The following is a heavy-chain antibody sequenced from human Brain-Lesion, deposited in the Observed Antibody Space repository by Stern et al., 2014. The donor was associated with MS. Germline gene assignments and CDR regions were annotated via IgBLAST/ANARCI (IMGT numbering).Heavy chain of an antibody. J-gene: IGHJ4*02. CDR3: AKDRQLWTCFFDY. V-gene: IGHV3-30*18. Sequence: QVQLVESGGGVVYPGRPLRLSCAASGFTFSTFGMHWVRPAPGKGLEWVAFISYDGGDTSYADSLKGCFTISRDNSKNTLYLQLNSLRVEDTAVYHCAKDRQLWTCFFDYWGQGSLVTVSS. D-gene: IGHD2-21*01. CDR2: ISYDGGDT. CDR1: GFTFSTFG.